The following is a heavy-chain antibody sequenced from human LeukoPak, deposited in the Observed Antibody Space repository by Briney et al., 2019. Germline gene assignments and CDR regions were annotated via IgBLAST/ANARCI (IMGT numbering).Heavy chain of an antibody. J-gene: IGHJ4*02. V-gene: IGHV4-4*07. CDR2: IYTSGST. CDR3: ARVHRYCSSTSCYRYYFDY. D-gene: IGHD2-2*02. Sequence: SETLSLTCTVSGGSISSYYWSWIRQPAGKGLEWIGRIYTSGSTNYNPSLKSRVTMSVDTSKNQFSLKLSSVTAADTAVYYCARVHRYCSSTSCYRYYFDYWGQGTLVTVSS. CDR1: GGSISSYY.